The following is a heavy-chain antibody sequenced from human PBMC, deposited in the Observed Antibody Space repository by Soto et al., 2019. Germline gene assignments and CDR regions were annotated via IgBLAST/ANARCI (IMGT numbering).Heavy chain of an antibody. V-gene: IGHV4-59*01. CDR1: GGSISSYY. CDR3: ARSGGGGDCYLVNCGFDP. CDR2: IYYSGST. D-gene: IGHD2-21*02. J-gene: IGHJ5*02. Sequence: SETLSLTCTVSGGSISSYYWSWIRQPPGKGLEWIGYIYYSGSTNYNPSLKSRVTISVDTSKNQFSLKLSSVTAADTAVYYCARSGGGGDCYLVNCGFDPWGQGTLVTVSS.